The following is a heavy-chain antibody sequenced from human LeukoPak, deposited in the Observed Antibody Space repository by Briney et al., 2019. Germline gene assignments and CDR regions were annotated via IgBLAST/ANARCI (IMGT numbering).Heavy chain of an antibody. CDR3: ARGHMLTGYYNFAWFDP. V-gene: IGHV3-13*01. Sequence: GGSLRLPCAASGFTFSSYDMHWVRQPPGKGLEWVSAIGTAGDTYYSHSVKGRFTISRENAKNSLYLHMNSLSAGGTAVYFCARGHMLTGYYNFAWFDPWGQGTLVTVSS. D-gene: IGHD3-9*01. J-gene: IGHJ5*02. CDR2: IGTAGDT. CDR1: GFTFSSYD.